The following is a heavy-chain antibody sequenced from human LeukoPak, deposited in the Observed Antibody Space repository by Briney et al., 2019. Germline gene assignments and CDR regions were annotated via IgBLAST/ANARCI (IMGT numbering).Heavy chain of an antibody. J-gene: IGHJ6*02. CDR3: ARDSSGPYSSSSLYYYYYGMDV. D-gene: IGHD6-6*01. Sequence: GGSLRLSCAASGFTFSSYAMSWVRQAPGKGLEWVAVISYDGSNKYYADSVKGRFTISRDNSKNTLYLQMNSLRAEDTAVYYCARDSSGPYSSSSLYYYYYGMDVWGQGTTVTVSS. V-gene: IGHV3-30-3*01. CDR2: ISYDGSNK. CDR1: GFTFSSYA.